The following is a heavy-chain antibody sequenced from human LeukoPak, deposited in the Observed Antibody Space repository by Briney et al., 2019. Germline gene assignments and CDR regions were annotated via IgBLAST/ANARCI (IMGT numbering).Heavy chain of an antibody. CDR1: GGSISNYY. J-gene: IGHJ5*02. Sequence: PSETLSLTCTVSGGSISNYYWSWIRQPPGKGLEWIGYINYSGSANSNPSLKSRVTISVDTSKNQFSLKLTSVTAADTAVYYCARGLGYCSGGSCYSFRYNWFDPWGQGTLVTVSS. CDR3: ARGLGYCSGGSCYSFRYNWFDP. CDR2: INYSGSA. V-gene: IGHV4-59*01. D-gene: IGHD2-15*01.